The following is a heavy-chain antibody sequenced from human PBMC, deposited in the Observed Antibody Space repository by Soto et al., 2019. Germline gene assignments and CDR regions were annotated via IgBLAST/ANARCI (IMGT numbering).Heavy chain of an antibody. J-gene: IGHJ4*02. V-gene: IGHV4-34*01. CDR1: GGSFSGYY. CDR2: INHRGSA. CDR3: ARNTQGFLLAY. Sequence: SETLSLTCAVYGGSFSGYYWSWIRQPPGKGLEWIGEINHRGSANYNPSLKSRLTISVDTSKNQFSLKLSSVTAADTAVYYCARNTQGFLLAYWGQGTLVTVSS. D-gene: IGHD2-15*01.